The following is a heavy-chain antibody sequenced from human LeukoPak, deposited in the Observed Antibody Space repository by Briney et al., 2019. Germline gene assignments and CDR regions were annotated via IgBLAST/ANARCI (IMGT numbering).Heavy chain of an antibody. J-gene: IGHJ4*01. V-gene: IGHV3-49*04. Sequence: GGTLRLSCTASGFTFGDYVMSWVRQAPGKGLEWVGFIRSKAYGGTTEFAASGKGRFTISRDDSKSIAYLQMNSLKTEDTAVYYCARAFRIDYWGHGTLVTVSS. CDR3: ARAFRIDY. CDR2: IRSKAYGGTT. D-gene: IGHD1-14*01. CDR1: GFTFGDYV.